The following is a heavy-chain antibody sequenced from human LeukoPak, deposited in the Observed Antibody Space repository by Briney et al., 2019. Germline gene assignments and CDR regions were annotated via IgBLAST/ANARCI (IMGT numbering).Heavy chain of an antibody. V-gene: IGHV4-59*01. CDR1: GGSISSYY. CDR2: IYYSGST. Sequence: SETLFLTCTVSGGSISSYYWSWIRQPPGKGLEWIGYIYYSGSTNYNPSLKSRVTISVDTSKNQFSLKLSSVTAADTAVYYCARDRYYFDYWGQGTLVTVSS. J-gene: IGHJ4*02. CDR3: ARDRYYFDY.